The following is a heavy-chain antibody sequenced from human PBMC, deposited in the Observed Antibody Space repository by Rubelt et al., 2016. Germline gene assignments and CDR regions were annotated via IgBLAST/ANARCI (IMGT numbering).Heavy chain of an antibody. V-gene: IGHV1-46*01. D-gene: IGHD2-15*01. J-gene: IGHJ6*02. Sequence: SYAQKFQGRVTMTRDTSTSTVYMELSSLRSEDTAVYYCARDPTPPYYYYGMDVWGQGTTVTVSS. CDR3: ARDPTPPYYYYGMDV.